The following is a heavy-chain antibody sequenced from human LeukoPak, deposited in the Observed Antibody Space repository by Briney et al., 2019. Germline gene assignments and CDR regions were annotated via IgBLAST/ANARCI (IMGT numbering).Heavy chain of an antibody. J-gene: IGHJ4*02. D-gene: IGHD2-2*01. CDR1: GFTFSSYA. CDR3: AREGYCSSTSCLKGIGPDY. V-gene: IGHV3-30-3*01. Sequence: GGSLRLSCAASGFTFSSYAMHWVRQAPGKGLEWVAVISYDGSNKYYADSVKGRFTISRDNSKNTLYLQMNSLRAEDTAVYYCAREGYCSSTSCLKGIGPDYWGQGTLVTVSS. CDR2: ISYDGSNK.